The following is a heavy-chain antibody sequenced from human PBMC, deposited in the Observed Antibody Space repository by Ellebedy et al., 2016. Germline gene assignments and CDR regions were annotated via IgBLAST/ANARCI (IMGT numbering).Heavy chain of an antibody. CDR3: ARDSSSWYAHDY. J-gene: IGHJ4*02. CDR2: FDPEDGET. V-gene: IGHV1-24*01. D-gene: IGHD6-13*01. Sequence: ASVKVSCXVSGYTLTDLSMHWVRQAPGKGLEWMGGFDPEDGETIYAQKFQGRVTMTRDTSTSTVYMELSSLRSEDTAVYYCARDSSSWYAHDYWGQGTLVTVSS. CDR1: GYTLTDLS.